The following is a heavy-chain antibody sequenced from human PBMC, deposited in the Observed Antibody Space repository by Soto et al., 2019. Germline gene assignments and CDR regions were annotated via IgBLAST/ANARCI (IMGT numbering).Heavy chain of an antibody. Sequence: QVQLVESGGGVVQPGRSLRLSCAASGFTFSSYGMHWVRQAPGKGLEWVAVIWYDGSNKYYADSVKGRFTISRDNSKNALYLQMNSLRAEDTAVYYCASNLMGKLHGGDAFDIWGQGTMVTVSS. CDR1: GFTFSSYG. J-gene: IGHJ3*02. V-gene: IGHV3-33*01. D-gene: IGHD1-7*01. CDR2: IWYDGSNK. CDR3: ASNLMGKLHGGDAFDI.